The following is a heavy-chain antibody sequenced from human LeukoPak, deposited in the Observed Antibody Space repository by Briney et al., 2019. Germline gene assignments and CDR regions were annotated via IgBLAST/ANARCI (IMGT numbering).Heavy chain of an antibody. J-gene: IGHJ4*02. V-gene: IGHV3-23*01. D-gene: IGHD2-15*01. CDR2: IGDSGGAT. CDR1: GFTVSTKY. Sequence: GGSLRLSCAASGFTVSTKYMNWVRQAPGKGLEWVSAIGDSGGATNCADSVKGRFTISRDNSKNTLYLQMNSLRAEDTAVYYCAKRSCSGGGCNFDYWGQGTLVTVSS. CDR3: AKRSCSGGGCNFDY.